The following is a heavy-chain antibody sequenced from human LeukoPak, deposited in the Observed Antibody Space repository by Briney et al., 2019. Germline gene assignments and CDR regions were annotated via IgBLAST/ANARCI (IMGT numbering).Heavy chain of an antibody. V-gene: IGHV5-51*01. D-gene: IGHD6-19*01. CDR2: IYPGDSYT. CDR3: ARGYRSAWPPFFVY. Sequence: GESLKISCKGSGYSFTSYWIAWVRQMPGKGLEWMGIIYPGDSYTTYSPSFQGQVTISADKSISTAYLQWRSPKASDTAMYYCARGYRSAWPPFFVYWGQGTLVTVSS. CDR1: GYSFTSYW. J-gene: IGHJ4*02.